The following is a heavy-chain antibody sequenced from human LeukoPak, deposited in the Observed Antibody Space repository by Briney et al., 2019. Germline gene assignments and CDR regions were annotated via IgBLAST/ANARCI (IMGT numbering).Heavy chain of an antibody. CDR3: ATPPSSSWYRALGHDAFDI. D-gene: IGHD6-13*01. CDR2: ISGSGGST. V-gene: IGHV3-23*01. CDR1: GFTFSSYA. Sequence: GGSLRLSCAASGFTFSSYAMSWVRQAPGKGLEWVSAISGSGGSTYYADSVKGRFTISRDNAKNSLYLQMNSLRAEDTAVYYCATPPSSSWYRALGHDAFDIWGQGTMVTVSS. J-gene: IGHJ3*02.